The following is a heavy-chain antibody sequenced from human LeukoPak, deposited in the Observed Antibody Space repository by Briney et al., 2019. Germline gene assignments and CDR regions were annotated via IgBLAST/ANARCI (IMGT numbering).Heavy chain of an antibody. J-gene: IGHJ4*02. Sequence: GGSLRLSCTASGFTFGDYTMSWFRQAPGKGLEWVGFTRSKGYGGTTEDAASVKGRFTISRDDSKSIAYLQMNSLKTEDTAVYYCIRGGANTPFDYWGQGTLVTVSS. CDR2: TRSKGYGGTT. CDR3: IRGGANTPFDY. D-gene: IGHD2-15*01. V-gene: IGHV3-49*03. CDR1: GFTFGDYT.